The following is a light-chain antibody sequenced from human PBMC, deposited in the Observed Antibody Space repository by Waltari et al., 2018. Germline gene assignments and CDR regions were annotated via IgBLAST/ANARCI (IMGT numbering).Light chain of an antibody. CDR2: SAS. CDR3: QQYNNWLTWT. CDR1: QSVVTN. J-gene: IGKJ1*01. Sequence: DIVMTQSPATLSVSPGETATLSCRASQSVVTNVAWYQQKPGQAPRLLIYSASTRATGIPRFSGSGSGTEFTLSISSLQSEDFAVYYCQQYNNWLTWTFGQGTKVEIK. V-gene: IGKV3-15*01.